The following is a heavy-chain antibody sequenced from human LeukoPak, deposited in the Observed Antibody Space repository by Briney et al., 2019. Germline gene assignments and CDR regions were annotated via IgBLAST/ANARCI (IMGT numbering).Heavy chain of an antibody. CDR3: ARGAAVAAPPSDY. CDR1: GFTFSSYS. D-gene: IGHD6-19*01. V-gene: IGHV3-21*01. J-gene: IGHJ4*02. Sequence: PGGSLRLSCAASGFTFSSYSMNWVRQAPGKVLEWVSSISSSSSYIYYADSVKGRFTISRDNAKNSLYLQMNSLRAEDTAVYYCARGAAVAAPPSDYWGQGTLVTVSS. CDR2: ISSSSSYI.